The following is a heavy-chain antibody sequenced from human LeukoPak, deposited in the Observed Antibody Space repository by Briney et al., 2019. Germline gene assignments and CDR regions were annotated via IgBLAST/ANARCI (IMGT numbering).Heavy chain of an antibody. CDR1: GFTFSNYA. D-gene: IGHD2-8*01. CDR3: AREGTNGDEDVEFCP. Sequence: PGGSLRLSCAASGFTFSNYAMHWVRQAPGKGLEWVGVILYVGGNKYYSDSVMGRFTISRNYTKNTLYQQKSILRAEYAAVYCWAREGTNGDEDVEFCPWGHLALVTV. CDR2: ILYVGGNK. J-gene: IGHJ5*02. V-gene: IGHV3-30-3*01.